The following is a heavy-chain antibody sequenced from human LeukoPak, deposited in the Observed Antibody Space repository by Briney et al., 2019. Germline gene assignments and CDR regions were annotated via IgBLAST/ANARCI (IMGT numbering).Heavy chain of an antibody. CDR3: ASYCSGGSCYSWGLDYFDY. Sequence: ASVKVSCKASGGTFSSYAISWVRQAPGQGLEWMGGIIPICGTANYAQKFQGRVTITADESTSTAYMELSSLRSEDTAVYYCASYCSGGSCYSWGLDYFDYWGQGTLVTVSS. D-gene: IGHD2-15*01. V-gene: IGHV1-69*13. J-gene: IGHJ4*02. CDR2: IIPICGTA. CDR1: GGTFSSYA.